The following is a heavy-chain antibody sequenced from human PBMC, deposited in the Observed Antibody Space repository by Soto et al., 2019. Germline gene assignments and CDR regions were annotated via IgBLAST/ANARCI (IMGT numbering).Heavy chain of an antibody. CDR2: ISGRGDST. Sequence: GGSLRLSCATSGFTLSSYAMSWVRQAPGKGLEWVSAISGRGDSTYYADSVKGRFTISRDNSKNTLYLQMNSLRAEDTAVYYSAKDQSTSSGWYGILEHWGQGTLVTVSS. CDR3: AKDQSTSSGWYGILEH. V-gene: IGHV3-23*01. J-gene: IGHJ4*02. CDR1: GFTLSSYA. D-gene: IGHD6-19*01.